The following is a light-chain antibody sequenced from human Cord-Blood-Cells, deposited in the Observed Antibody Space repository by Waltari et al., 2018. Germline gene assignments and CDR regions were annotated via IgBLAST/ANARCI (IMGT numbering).Light chain of an antibody. Sequence: QSALTQPASVSGSPGQSITISCTRTSSDVGGYNYVSWYQPPPGTAPKRMIYDASNRHSGVSNRFAGSKSGNPASLTISGLQAENEGNYYCSSYTSSSNYVFGTETNVTVL. CDR3: SSYTSSSNYV. CDR1: SSDVGGYNY. J-gene: IGLJ1*01. CDR2: DAS. V-gene: IGLV2-14*01.